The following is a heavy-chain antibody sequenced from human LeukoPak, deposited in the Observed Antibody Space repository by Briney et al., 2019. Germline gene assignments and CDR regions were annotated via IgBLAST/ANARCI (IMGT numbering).Heavy chain of an antibody. D-gene: IGHD4-17*01. CDR1: GFTFSSYG. CDR2: IWYDGSNK. Sequence: GRSLRLSCVASGFTFSSYGMHWVRQAPGKGLEWVAVIWYDGSNKYCADSVKGRFTISRDNSKNTLYLQMNSLRAEDTAVYYCAKVAGNKNGDNDYWGQGTLVTVSS. V-gene: IGHV3-33*06. CDR3: AKVAGNKNGDNDY. J-gene: IGHJ4*02.